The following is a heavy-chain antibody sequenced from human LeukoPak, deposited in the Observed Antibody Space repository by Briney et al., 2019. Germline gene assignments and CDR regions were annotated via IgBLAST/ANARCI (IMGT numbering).Heavy chain of an antibody. CDR2: ISGSGST. J-gene: IGHJ4*02. V-gene: IGHV4-4*07. CDR3: ARAGRSSSSGY. CDR1: GGSISSFY. Sequence: SETLSLTCTVSGGSISSFYWSWIRQPAGAGLEWIGRISGSGSTNYNSSLRSRVTMSVDTSKNQFSLKLSPVTAADTAMYYCARAGRSSSSGYWGQGTLVTVSS. D-gene: IGHD6-6*01.